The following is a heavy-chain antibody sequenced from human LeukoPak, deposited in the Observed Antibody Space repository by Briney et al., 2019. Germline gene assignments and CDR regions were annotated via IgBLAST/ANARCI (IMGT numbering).Heavy chain of an antibody. V-gene: IGHV3-23*01. J-gene: IGHJ4*02. CDR3: ARDPPTYDFWSGSFDY. CDR1: GLTFNNYA. CDR2: ISKSGDHT. D-gene: IGHD3-3*01. Sequence: GGSLRLSCAVSGLTFNNYAMSWVRQAPGKGLEWVSAISKSGDHTYYAASAKGRFTIYRGNSKNTQYLQMNSLRAEDTAVYYCARDPPTYDFWSGSFDYWGQGTLVTVSS.